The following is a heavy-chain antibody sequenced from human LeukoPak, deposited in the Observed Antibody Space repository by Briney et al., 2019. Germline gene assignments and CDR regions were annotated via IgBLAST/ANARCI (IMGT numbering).Heavy chain of an antibody. CDR3: ARGLAAAGHNWFDP. J-gene: IGHJ5*02. D-gene: IGHD6-13*01. CDR2: INHSGST. CDR1: GRSFSGYY. Sequence: PSETLSLTCAVYGRSFSGYYWSWIRQPPGKGLEWIGEINHSGSTNYNPSLKSRVTISVDTSKNQFSLKLSSVTAADTAVYYCARGLAAAGHNWFDPWGQGTLVTVSS. V-gene: IGHV4-34*01.